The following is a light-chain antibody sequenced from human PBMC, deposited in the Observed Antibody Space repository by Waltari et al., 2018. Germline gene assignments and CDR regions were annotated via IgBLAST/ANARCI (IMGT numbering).Light chain of an antibody. CDR3: SSYAGSNNVV. J-gene: IGLJ2*01. Sequence: QSALTQTPSASGSPGQSVPISCTGTSSDVGGYNYVSWYQQHPGKAPKLMIYEVSKRPSGVPDRFSGSKSGNTASLTVSGLQAEDEADYYCSSYAGSNNVVFGGGTKLTVL. V-gene: IGLV2-8*01. CDR2: EVS. CDR1: SSDVGGYNY.